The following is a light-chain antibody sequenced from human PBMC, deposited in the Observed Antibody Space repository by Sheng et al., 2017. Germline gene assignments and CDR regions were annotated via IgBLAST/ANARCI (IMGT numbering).Light chain of an antibody. V-gene: IGLV1-47*01. J-gene: IGLJ3*02. CDR3: ASWDASLRSWA. CDR1: DSNIGGNS. CDR2: RND. Sequence: QSLLTQVPSASGTPGQTVTISCSGSDSNIGGNSVYWFQQFPGTAPKLVIYRNDHRPSGLPDRFSGSKSGTSASLAISGLRADDEAVYYCASWDASLRSWAFGGGTKVTVL.